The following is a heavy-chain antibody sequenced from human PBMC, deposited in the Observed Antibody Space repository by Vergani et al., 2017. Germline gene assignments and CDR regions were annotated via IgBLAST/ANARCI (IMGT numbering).Heavy chain of an antibody. Sequence: EVHLLESGGGLVQSGGSLRLSCAASGFTFSNSAVSWVRQAPGRGLAWVSSISGPGLSTYYADSVKGRFSISRDNSKNTVFLQMHSLRAEDTAIYYCAGPQGTSAYYYGGVDYWGQGILVTVSS. CDR3: AGPQGTSAYYYGGVDY. CDR2: ISGPGLST. J-gene: IGHJ4*02. D-gene: IGHD3-22*01. CDR1: GFTFSNSA. V-gene: IGHV3-23*01.